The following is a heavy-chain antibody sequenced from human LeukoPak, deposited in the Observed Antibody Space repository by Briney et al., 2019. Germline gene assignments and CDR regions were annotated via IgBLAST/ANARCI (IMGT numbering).Heavy chain of an antibody. V-gene: IGHV3-74*01. J-gene: IGHJ4*02. CDR1: GFTFSSYW. D-gene: IGHD6-6*01. CDR3: ARGGVKAALDY. Sequence: GGSLRLSCAASGFTFSSYWMHWVRQVPGQGLVWVSHIDGDGRITNYGDSVKGRFTISRDNAKNILYLQMNSLRAEDTALYYCARGGVKAALDYWGQGTLVTVSS. CDR2: IDGDGRIT.